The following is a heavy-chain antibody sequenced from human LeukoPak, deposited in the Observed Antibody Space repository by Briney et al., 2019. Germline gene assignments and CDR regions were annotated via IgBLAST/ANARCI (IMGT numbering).Heavy chain of an antibody. CDR2: INHSGST. V-gene: IGHV4-34*01. D-gene: IGHD2-2*01. Sequence: PSETLSLTCAVYGGSFSGYYWSWIRQPPGKGLEWIGEINHSGSTNYNPSLKSRVTISVDTSKNQFSLKLSSVTAADTAVYYCAGFQLGISTSCCNAFDIWGQGTMVTVSS. J-gene: IGHJ3*02. CDR1: GGSFSGYY. CDR3: AGFQLGISTSCCNAFDI.